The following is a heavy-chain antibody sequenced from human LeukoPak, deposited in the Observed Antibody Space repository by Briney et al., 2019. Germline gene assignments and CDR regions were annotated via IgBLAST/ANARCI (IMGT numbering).Heavy chain of an antibody. V-gene: IGHV3-30*02. D-gene: IGHD1-26*01. CDR3: AKGLRKLIVGSTEYYFDY. J-gene: IGHJ4*02. Sequence: GGSLRLSCGAPGFAFGSYGMHWVRQAPGKGLEWVAFIRNDGRNKYYADSVKGRFTISRDNSKNTLYLQMNSLRAEDTAVYYCAKGLRKLIVGSTEYYFDYWGQGTLVTVSS. CDR1: GFAFGSYG. CDR2: IRNDGRNK.